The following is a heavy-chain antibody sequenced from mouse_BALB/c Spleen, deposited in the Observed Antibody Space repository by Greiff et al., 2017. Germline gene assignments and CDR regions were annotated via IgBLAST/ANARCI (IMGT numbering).Heavy chain of an antibody. D-gene: IGHD2-1*01. V-gene: IGHV5-17*02. Sequence: DVQLVESGGGLVQPGGSRKLSCAASGFTFSGFGMHWVRQAPEKGLEWVAYISSGSSPNYYADTVKGRFTISRDNPKNTLFLQLTSLRTEDTAMDYCARGGNYSRWFAYWGQGTLVTVSA. J-gene: IGHJ3*01. CDR3: ARGGNYSRWFAY. CDR1: GFTFSGFG. CDR2: ISSGSSPN.